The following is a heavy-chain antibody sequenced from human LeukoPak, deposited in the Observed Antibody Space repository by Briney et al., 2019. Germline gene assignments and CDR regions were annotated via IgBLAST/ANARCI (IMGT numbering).Heavy chain of an antibody. CDR1: GFTFSSYA. Sequence: PGRSLRISCAASGFTFSSYAIHWVRQAPGKELEWVAVISYDGSNKYYADSVKGRFTISRDNSKNTLYLQMNSLRAEDTAVYYCARDYYGMDVWGKGTTVTVSS. CDR3: ARDYYGMDV. CDR2: ISYDGSNK. V-gene: IGHV3-30*04. J-gene: IGHJ6*04.